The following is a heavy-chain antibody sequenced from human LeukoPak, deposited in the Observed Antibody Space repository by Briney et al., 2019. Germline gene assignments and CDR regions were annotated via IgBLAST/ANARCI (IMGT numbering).Heavy chain of an antibody. Sequence: AGGSLRLSCAASGFTFSSYAMSWVRQAPGRGLEWVPAISGSGGSTYYADSVKGRFTISRDNSKNTLYLQMNSLRAEDTAVYYCALLWFGELLPDYWGQGTLVTVPS. J-gene: IGHJ4*02. V-gene: IGHV3-23*01. CDR2: ISGSGGST. D-gene: IGHD3-10*01. CDR3: ALLWFGELLPDY. CDR1: GFTFSSYA.